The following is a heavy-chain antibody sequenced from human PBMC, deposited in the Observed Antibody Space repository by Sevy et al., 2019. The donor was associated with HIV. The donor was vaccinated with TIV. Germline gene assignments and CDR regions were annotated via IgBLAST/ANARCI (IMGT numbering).Heavy chain of an antibody. D-gene: IGHD1-1*01. CDR2: IYYSGST. CDR1: GGSISSYY. V-gene: IGHV4-59*01. CDR3: ARGPTGTTPDY. Sequence: SEILSLTCTVSGGSISSYYWSWIRQPPGKGLEWIGYIYYSGSTNYNPSLKSRVTISVDTSKNQFSLKLSSVTAADTAVYYCARGPTGTTPDYWGQGTLVTVSS. J-gene: IGHJ4*02.